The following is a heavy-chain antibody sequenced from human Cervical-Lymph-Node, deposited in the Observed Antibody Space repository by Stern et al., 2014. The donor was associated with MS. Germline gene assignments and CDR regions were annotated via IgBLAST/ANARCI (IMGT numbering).Heavy chain of an antibody. CDR3: ATSRPYHFWSGQTPSGMDV. V-gene: IGHV3-21*01. CDR1: GFSFSNYD. J-gene: IGHJ6*02. Sequence: EVQLVESGGGLVKPGGSLRLSCAASGFSFSNYDMNWVRQAPGKGLEWVSSISSRTNYIYYGDSMKGRFTLSRDNAKNSLYLQMNSLRAEDTAVYYCATSRPYHFWSGQTPSGMDVWGQGTTVIVSS. D-gene: IGHD3-3*01. CDR2: ISSRTNYI.